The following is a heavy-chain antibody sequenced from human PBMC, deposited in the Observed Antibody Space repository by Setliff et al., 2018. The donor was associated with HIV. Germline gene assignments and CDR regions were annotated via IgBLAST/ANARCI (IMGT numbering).Heavy chain of an antibody. D-gene: IGHD3-3*01. Sequence: SETLSLTCSVSGGSTASGGYYWSWIRQHPGKGLEYIGYIYYSGSTYYNPSLKSRVTMSIDTSTQQFFLNVTSVTAADTAVYYCAGFSYNFWVYRFDHWGQGALVTVS. CDR1: GGSTASGGYY. J-gene: IGHJ4*02. V-gene: IGHV4-31*03. CDR3: AGFSYNFWVYRFDH. CDR2: IYYSGST.